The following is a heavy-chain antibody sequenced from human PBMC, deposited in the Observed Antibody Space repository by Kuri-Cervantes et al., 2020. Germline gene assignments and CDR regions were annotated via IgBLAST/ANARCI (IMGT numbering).Heavy chain of an antibody. CDR1: GFTFSDYW. V-gene: IGHV3-7*01. Sequence: GESLKISCAASGFTFSDYWLTWVRQAPGKGLEWVANIKEDGSEKYYVDSVKGRFTISRDNAKNSLYLQMNSLRAEDTAVYYCAREFDFLDVWGKGTTVTVSS. D-gene: IGHD3-3*01. J-gene: IGHJ6*04. CDR2: IKEDGSEK. CDR3: AREFDFLDV.